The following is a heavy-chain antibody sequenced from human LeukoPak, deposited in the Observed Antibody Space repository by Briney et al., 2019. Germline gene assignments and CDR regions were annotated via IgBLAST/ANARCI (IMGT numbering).Heavy chain of an antibody. Sequence: GGSLRLSCAASAFTFSTYSMNWVRQAPGKGLEWVSSISSSSSYIYYADSVKGRFTISRDNSKNTLYLQMNSLRAEDTAVYYCARPGVAQQLKLPHFDYWGQGTLVTVSS. D-gene: IGHD6-13*01. CDR2: ISSSSSYI. V-gene: IGHV3-21*01. J-gene: IGHJ4*02. CDR3: ARPGVAQQLKLPHFDY. CDR1: AFTFSTYS.